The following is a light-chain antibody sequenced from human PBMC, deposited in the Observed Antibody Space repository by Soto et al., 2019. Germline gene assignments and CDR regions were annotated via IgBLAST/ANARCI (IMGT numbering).Light chain of an antibody. CDR2: DAS. Sequence: ATQLAQSPSSLSASVGDRVTITCRASEGIRSALAWYQQKPGKAPKLLIYDASSLKSGVPSRFSGSGSGTDFTLPISSLQAEDFATYDCQQFNNYPLTFGPGTKVEIK. J-gene: IGKJ3*01. CDR1: EGIRSA. V-gene: IGKV1D-13*01. CDR3: QQFNNYPLT.